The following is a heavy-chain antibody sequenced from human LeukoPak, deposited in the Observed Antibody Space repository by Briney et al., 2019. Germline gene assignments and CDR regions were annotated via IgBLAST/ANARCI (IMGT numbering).Heavy chain of an antibody. V-gene: IGHV1-69*05. CDR1: GGTFSNYA. D-gene: IGHD3-10*01. CDR2: IIPIFGTA. CDR3: ARDRSYYGSGSYYDY. Sequence: SVKVSCXASGGTFSNYAISWVRQARGQGLEWMGRIIPIFGTANYAQKFQGRVTITTDESTSTAYMELSSLRSEDTAVYYCARDRSYYGSGSYYDYWGQGTLVTVSS. J-gene: IGHJ4*02.